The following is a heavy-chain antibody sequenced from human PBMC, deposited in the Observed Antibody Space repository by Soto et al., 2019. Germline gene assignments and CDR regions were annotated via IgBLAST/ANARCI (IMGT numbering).Heavy chain of an antibody. J-gene: IGHJ4*02. CDR1: GFTFSSYA. CDR3: ARAPGSYRLYYFDY. CDR2: ISYDGSNT. Sequence: QVQLVESGGSVVQPGRSLRLSCAASGFTFSSYAMHWVRQAPGKGLEWVAVISYDGSNTYYADSVKGRFTISRDNSKKTLYLQMNSLRAEDTSVYYCARAPGSYRLYYFDYWGQGTLITVSS. D-gene: IGHD1-26*01. V-gene: IGHV3-30-3*01.